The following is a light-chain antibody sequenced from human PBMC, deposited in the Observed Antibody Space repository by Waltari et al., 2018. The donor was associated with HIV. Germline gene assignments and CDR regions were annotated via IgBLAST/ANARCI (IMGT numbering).Light chain of an antibody. V-gene: IGLV1-51*02. Sequence: QSVLTQPPSVSAAPRQNVTISCSVSSSDIGANYVPWYQQLPGTAPRLLIYENQKRPLGIPNRFSGSKSGTSATLGITGLQTGDEADYYCGTWHSSLSAGIFGGGTKLTVL. CDR2: ENQ. CDR1: SSDIGANY. J-gene: IGLJ2*01. CDR3: GTWHSSLSAGI.